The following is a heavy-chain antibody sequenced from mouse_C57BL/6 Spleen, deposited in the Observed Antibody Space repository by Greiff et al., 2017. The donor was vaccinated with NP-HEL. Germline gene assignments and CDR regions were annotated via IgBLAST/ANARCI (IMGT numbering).Heavy chain of an antibody. CDR2: ISGGGGNT. Sequence: EVKLVESGGGLVKPGGSLKLSCAASGFTFSSYTMSWVRQTPEKRLEWVATISGGGGNTYYPDSVKGRFTISRDNAKNTLYLQMSSLRSEDTALYYCARPSVGAMDYWGQGTSVTVSS. CDR3: ARPSVGAMDY. V-gene: IGHV5-9*01. J-gene: IGHJ4*01. CDR1: GFTFSSYT.